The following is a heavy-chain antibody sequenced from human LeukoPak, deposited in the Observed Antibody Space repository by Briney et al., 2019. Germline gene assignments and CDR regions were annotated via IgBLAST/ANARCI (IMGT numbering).Heavy chain of an antibody. CDR1: GFTFSSYW. CDR3: AKGGLGRIRGYDSSGELGY. Sequence: PGGSLRLSCAASGFTFSSYWMSWVRQAPGRGLEWVSAISGSGGSTYYADSVKGRFTISRDNAKNTLYLQMNSLRADDTAIYYCAKGGLGRIRGYDSSGELGYWGQGTLVTVSS. D-gene: IGHD3-22*01. V-gene: IGHV3-23*01. CDR2: ISGSGGST. J-gene: IGHJ4*02.